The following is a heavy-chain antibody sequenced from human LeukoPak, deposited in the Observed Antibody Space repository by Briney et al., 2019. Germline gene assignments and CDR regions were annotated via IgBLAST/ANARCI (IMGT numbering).Heavy chain of an antibody. CDR1: GFTFSSYA. CDR3: AKVDDFWSGYFDY. CDR2: ISGSGGST. V-gene: IGHV3-23*01. Sequence: GGSLRLSCAAPGFTFSSYAMSWVRQAPGKGLEWVSAISGSGGSTYYADSVKGRFTISRDNSKNTLYLQMNSLRAEDTAVYYCAKVDDFWSGYFDYWGQGTLVTVSS. D-gene: IGHD3-3*01. J-gene: IGHJ4*02.